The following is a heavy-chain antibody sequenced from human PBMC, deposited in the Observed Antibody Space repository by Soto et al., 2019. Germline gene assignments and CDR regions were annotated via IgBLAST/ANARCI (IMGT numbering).Heavy chain of an antibody. D-gene: IGHD3-10*01. V-gene: IGHV1-18*04. J-gene: IGHJ6*02. CDR1: GYTFTSYG. Sequence: ASVKVSCKASGYTFTSYGISWVRQAPVQGLEWMGWISAYNGNTNYAQKLQGRVTMTTDTSTSTAYMELRSLRSDDTAVYYCARADHYYYGSGSYYTIPDYGMDVWGQGTTVTVSS. CDR2: ISAYNGNT. CDR3: ARADHYYYGSGSYYTIPDYGMDV.